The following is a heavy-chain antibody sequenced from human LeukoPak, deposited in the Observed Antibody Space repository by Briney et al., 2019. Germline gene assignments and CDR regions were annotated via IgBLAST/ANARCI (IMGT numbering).Heavy chain of an antibody. V-gene: IGHV3-30-3*01. D-gene: IGHD3-22*01. CDR3: AREAAHITMIVVVKGGYFDY. CDR2: ISYDGSNK. J-gene: IGHJ4*02. CDR1: GFTFSSYA. Sequence: PGGSLRLSCAASGFTFSSYAMHLVRQAPGKGLEWVAVISYDGSNKYYADSVKGRFTISRDNSKNTLYLQMNSLRAEDTAVYYCAREAAHITMIVVVKGGYFDYWGQGTLVTVSS.